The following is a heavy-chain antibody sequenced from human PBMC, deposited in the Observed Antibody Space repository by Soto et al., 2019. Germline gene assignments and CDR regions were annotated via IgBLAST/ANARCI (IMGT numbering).Heavy chain of an antibody. CDR2: IYYSGST. J-gene: IGHJ3*02. V-gene: IGHV4-30-4*01. D-gene: IGHD3-3*01. Sequence: SSETLSLTCTVSGGSISSGDYYWSWIRQPPGKGLEWIGYIYYSGSTYYNPSLKSRVTISVDTSKNQFSLKLSSVTAADTAVYYCARDLTSAYYDFWSGRYGSAFDIWGQGTMVTVSS. CDR3: ARDLTSAYYDFWSGRYGSAFDI. CDR1: GGSISSGDYY.